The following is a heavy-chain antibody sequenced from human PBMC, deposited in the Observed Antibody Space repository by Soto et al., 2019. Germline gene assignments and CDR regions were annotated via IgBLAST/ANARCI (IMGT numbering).Heavy chain of an antibody. V-gene: IGHV4-34*01. CDR2: INHSGST. J-gene: IGHJ4*02. Sequence: SESLSLTCAVYGGSFSGYYWSWIRQPPGKGLEWIGEINHSGSTNYNPSLKSRVTISVDTSKNQFSLKLSSVTAADTAVYYCARRAGYYDFWSGSPGEYWGQKTLVTVSS. D-gene: IGHD3-3*01. CDR3: ARRAGYYDFWSGSPGEY. CDR1: GGSFSGYY.